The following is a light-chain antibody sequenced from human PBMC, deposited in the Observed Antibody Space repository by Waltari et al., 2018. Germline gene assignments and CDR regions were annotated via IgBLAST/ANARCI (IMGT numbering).Light chain of an antibody. CDR3: SSYTTNRQYV. CDR1: NSDVGAYDY. CDR2: DVS. V-gene: IGLV2-14*01. J-gene: IGLJ1*01. Sequence: QSDLTQPASVSGSPGQSITISCTGTNSDVGAYDYVSWYQQYPGKAPKLVIFDVSSRPSGASGRFSGSKSGNTASLIISHLQAEDEADYYCSSYTTNRQYVFGAGTKVTVL.